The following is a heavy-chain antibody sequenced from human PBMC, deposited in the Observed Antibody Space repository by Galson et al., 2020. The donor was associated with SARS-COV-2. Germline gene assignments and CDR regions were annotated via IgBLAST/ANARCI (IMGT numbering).Heavy chain of an antibody. J-gene: IGHJ4*02. Sequence: SQTLSLTCAISGDSTSSNSAAWHWIRQSPSSGLEWLGRTYYRSQWYNDYAVSVTGRMTINPETSKNQFSLQLNSVTPEDTAVYYCARSSTGTAAAFDFWGQGTLLTVSS. CDR2: TYYRSQWYN. V-gene: IGHV6-1*01. CDR1: GDSTSSNSAA. D-gene: IGHD6-13*01. CDR3: ARSSTGTAAAFDF.